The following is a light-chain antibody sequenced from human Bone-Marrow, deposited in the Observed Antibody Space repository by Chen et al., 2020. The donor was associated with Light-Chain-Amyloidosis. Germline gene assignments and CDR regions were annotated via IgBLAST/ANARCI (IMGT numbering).Light chain of an antibody. CDR3: QQSYSAPRT. J-gene: IGKJ2*01. V-gene: IGKV1-39*01. Sequence: DMQMTPPPSSLSASVGDRVTITCRASEIISSFLNWYQQRPGKAPNLLINASSNLQGVVPSMCSGSAFGTDFTLTISSLQPEDFGNYYCQQSYSAPRTFSQGT. CDR2: ASS. CDR1: EIISSF.